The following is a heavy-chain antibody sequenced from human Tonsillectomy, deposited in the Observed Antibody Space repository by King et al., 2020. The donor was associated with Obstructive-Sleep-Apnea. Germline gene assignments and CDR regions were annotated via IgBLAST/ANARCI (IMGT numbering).Heavy chain of an antibody. CDR2: ITYEGRNK. CDR1: GFTFSTYA. J-gene: IGHJ4*02. V-gene: IGHV3-30*04. CDR3: ARGYYYDSSGYYSAGF. Sequence: VQLVESGGGVVQPGRSLRLSCAAAGFTFSTYAIHWVRQAPGKGPEGVAVITYEGRNKYYADSVKGRLTTSRDNSKNTLYLQMNSLRAEDTAVYYCARGYYYDSSGYYSAGFWGQGTLVTVSS. D-gene: IGHD3-22*01.